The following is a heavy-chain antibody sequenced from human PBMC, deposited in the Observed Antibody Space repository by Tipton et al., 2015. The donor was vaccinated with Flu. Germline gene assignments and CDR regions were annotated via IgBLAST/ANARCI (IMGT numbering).Heavy chain of an antibody. CDR2: IYSSGIT. D-gene: IGHD3-10*01. J-gene: IGHJ4*02. V-gene: IGHV4-4*07. CDR3: ARGSGSGTFVIFDY. CDR1: GGSLSSFY. Sequence: TLSLTCTVSGGSLSSFYWTWIRQPAGKGLEWIGRIYSSGITKYNPSLKSRATMSVETSKNQFSLSLSSVTAADTAVYYCARGSGSGTFVIFDYWGQGTLVAVSS.